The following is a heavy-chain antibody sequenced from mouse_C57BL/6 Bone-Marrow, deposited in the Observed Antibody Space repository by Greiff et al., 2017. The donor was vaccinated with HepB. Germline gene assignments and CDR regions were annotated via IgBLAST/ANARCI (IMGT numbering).Heavy chain of an antibody. CDR2: INPYNGGT. D-gene: IGHD1-1*01. V-gene: IGHV1-19*01. CDR1: GYTFTDYY. J-gene: IGHJ1*03. Sequence: VQLQQSGPVLVKPGASVKMSCKASGYTFTDYYMNWVKQSHGKSLEWIGVINPYNGGTSYNQKFKGKATLTVDKSSSTAYMELNSLTSEDSAVYYCARKGLITTVVAPYFDVWGTGTTVTVSS. CDR3: ARKGLITTVVAPYFDV.